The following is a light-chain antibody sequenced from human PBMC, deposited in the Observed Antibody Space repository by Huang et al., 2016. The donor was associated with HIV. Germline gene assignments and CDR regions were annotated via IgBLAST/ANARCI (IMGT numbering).Light chain of an antibody. V-gene: IGKV3-20*01. CDR1: QSLSNYF. CDR3: HQYGSPPWT. J-gene: IGKJ1*01. Sequence: ENVLTQSPRSLSLAPGERVTLYCRASQSLSNYFLAWYQQKPGQAPRLLIHATSTRASGSPGRFSGGGSGTAFTLTIAGLEPEDSAVYFCHQYGSPPWTFGQGTRVEIK. CDR2: ATS.